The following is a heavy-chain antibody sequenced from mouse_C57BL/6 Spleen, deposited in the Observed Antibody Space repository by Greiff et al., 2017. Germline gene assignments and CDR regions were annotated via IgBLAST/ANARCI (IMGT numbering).Heavy chain of an antibody. V-gene: IGHV1-82*01. CDR2: IYPGDGDT. CDR1: GYAFSSSW. CDR3: AAYWDYFDY. D-gene: IGHD4-1*01. J-gene: IGHJ2*01. Sequence: QVQLQQSGPELVKPGASVKISCKASGYAFSSSWMNWVKQRPGKGLEWIGRIYPGDGDTNYNGKFKGKATLTADKSSSTAYMQLSSLTSEDSAVYFCAAYWDYFDYWGQGTTLTVSS.